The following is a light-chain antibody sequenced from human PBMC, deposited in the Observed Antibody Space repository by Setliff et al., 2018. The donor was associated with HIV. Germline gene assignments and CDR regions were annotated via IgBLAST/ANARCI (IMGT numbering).Light chain of an antibody. CDR2: GAS. CDR1: QSVSSH. V-gene: IGKV3-20*01. CDR3: QQYSYSPKT. Sequence: EIVLTQSPGTLSLSPGERATLSCRASQSVSSHLAWYQQKPGQAPRLLIYGASTRATGIPDRFSGSGSGTDFTLTISRVEPEYFAVYYCQQYSYSPKTFCQGTKLDIK. J-gene: IGKJ1*01.